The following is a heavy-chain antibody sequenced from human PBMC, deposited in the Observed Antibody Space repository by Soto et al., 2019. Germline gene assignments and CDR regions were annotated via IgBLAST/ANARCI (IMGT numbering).Heavy chain of an antibody. D-gene: IGHD6-13*01. Sequence: ASVKVSCKASGYPLTAKYLHWVRQAPGQGLEWMGWINPSSGGTKEAQKFRGRVTMTRDTSISAAYMELSRLTSDDTAVYYCAKGGSSWTEWFDPWGQGTLVTVPQ. V-gene: IGHV1-2*02. CDR1: GYPLTAKY. J-gene: IGHJ5*02. CDR2: INPSSGGT. CDR3: AKGGSSWTEWFDP.